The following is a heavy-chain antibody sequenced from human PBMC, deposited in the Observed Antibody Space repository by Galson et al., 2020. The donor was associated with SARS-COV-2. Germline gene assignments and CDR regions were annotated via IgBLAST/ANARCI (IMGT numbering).Heavy chain of an antibody. J-gene: IGHJ6*03. D-gene: IGHD3-10*01. CDR1: GGSFSGYS. CDR3: ARGHRGVVPSPVLGLGPYYSYYYMDV. V-gene: IGHV4-34*01. CDR2: INFGGNT. Sequence: SETLSLTCAVYGGSFSGYSWTWIRKPPGKGLEWIGKINFGGNTNYSPSLRSRVTVSVDTSKNQFSLNLRSVTAADTALYYCARGHRGVVPSPVLGLGPYYSYYYMDVWGKGTTVTVSS.